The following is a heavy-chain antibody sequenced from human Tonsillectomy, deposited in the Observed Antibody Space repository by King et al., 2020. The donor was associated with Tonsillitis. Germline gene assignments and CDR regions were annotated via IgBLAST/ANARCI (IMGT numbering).Heavy chain of an antibody. V-gene: IGHV5-51*01. Sequence: VQLVESGAEVKKPGESLKISCKVSGYNFTTYWIGWVRQMPGKGLEWMGIIYPDDSDARYSPSFQGQVSMSADNSILTAYLQWSSLKASDTPIFYCAGGEGFDFDYWGQGTLVTVSS. CDR1: GYNFTTYW. J-gene: IGHJ4*02. CDR2: IYPDDSDA. D-gene: IGHD3-16*01. CDR3: AGGEGFDFDY.